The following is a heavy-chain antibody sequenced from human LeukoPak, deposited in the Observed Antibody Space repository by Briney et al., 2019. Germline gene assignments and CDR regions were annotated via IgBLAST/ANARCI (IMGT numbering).Heavy chain of an antibody. CDR1: GLTFSNYD. J-gene: IGHJ4*02. CDR2: ISYDGSDK. Sequence: GGSLRLSCAASGLTFSNYDMHWVRQAPGKGLEWVAVISYDGSDKKDADSVKGRITISRDNSKNTLYLEMNSLRAEDTAVYYCIFPRIDYWGQGTLVTVSS. V-gene: IGHV3-30*04. D-gene: IGHD3-3*02. CDR3: IFPRIDY.